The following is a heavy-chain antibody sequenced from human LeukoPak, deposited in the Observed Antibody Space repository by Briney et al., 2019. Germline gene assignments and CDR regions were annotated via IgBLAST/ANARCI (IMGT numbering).Heavy chain of an antibody. D-gene: IGHD2-2*03. Sequence: PSETLSLTCAVSGGSISSGGYSWSWIRQPPGKGLEWIGYIYHSGSTYYNPSLKSRVTISVDRSKNQFSLKLSSVTAADTAVYYCARDSGYCSSTSCCNWFDPWGQGTLVTVSS. CDR1: GGSISSGGYS. J-gene: IGHJ5*02. V-gene: IGHV4-30-2*01. CDR3: ARDSGYCSSTSCCNWFDP. CDR2: IYHSGST.